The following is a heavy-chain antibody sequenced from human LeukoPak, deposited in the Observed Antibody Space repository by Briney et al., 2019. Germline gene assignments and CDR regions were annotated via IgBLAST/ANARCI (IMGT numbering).Heavy chain of an antibody. D-gene: IGHD2-21*02. CDR1: GFTFSSYW. Sequence: PGGSLRLSCAASGFTFSSYWMSWVRQAPGKGLEWVANIKQDGSEKYYVDSVKGRFTISRDNAKNSLYLQMNSLRAEDTAVYYCARVLRYCGGDCYSGGDYYYGMDVWGQGTTVTVSS. CDR2: IKQDGSEK. CDR3: ARVLRYCGGDCYSGGDYYYGMDV. J-gene: IGHJ6*02. V-gene: IGHV3-7*01.